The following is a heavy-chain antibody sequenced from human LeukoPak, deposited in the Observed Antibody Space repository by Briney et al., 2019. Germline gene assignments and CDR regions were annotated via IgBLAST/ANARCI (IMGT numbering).Heavy chain of an antibody. CDR1: AFTVITND. D-gene: IGHD1-14*01. V-gene: IGHV3-53*01. Sequence: GRSLRLSCAASAFTVITNDMTWVRQAPGKGREWLSFLYSDGNTTYADSVQGRFTISRDNSKNTLYLEMNSLSPDDTAVYYCARGVEPLAANTLAYWGQGTLVTVSS. CDR3: ARGVEPLAANTLAY. J-gene: IGHJ4*02. CDR2: LYSDGNT.